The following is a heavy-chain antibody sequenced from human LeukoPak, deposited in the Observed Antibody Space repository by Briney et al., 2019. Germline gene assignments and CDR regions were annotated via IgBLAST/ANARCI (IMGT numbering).Heavy chain of an antibody. Sequence: ASVKVSCKASGYTFTSYYMHWVRQAAGQGLEWMGIINSSGGSTSYAQKFQGRVTMTRDTSTSTVYMELSSLRSEDTTVYYCARPPYLYTVTNYFYYSYGMDVWGQGTTVTVSS. V-gene: IGHV1-46*01. CDR2: INSSGGST. CDR1: GYTFTSYY. D-gene: IGHD4-17*01. J-gene: IGHJ6*02. CDR3: ARPPYLYTVTNYFYYSYGMDV.